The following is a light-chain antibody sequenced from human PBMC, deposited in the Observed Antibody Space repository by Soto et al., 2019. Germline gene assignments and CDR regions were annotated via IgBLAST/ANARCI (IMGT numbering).Light chain of an antibody. J-gene: IGKJ1*01. CDR3: QQYNSFPWT. CDR2: TAS. V-gene: IGKV1-5*03. Sequence: DIQMTQSPSTLSASVGDRVTITCRASQSISGWLAWFQQKPGKAPRLLIFTASSLDSGVPSRFSGSGSGTEFTLTISSLQPDDFATYYCQQYNSFPWTFGLGTKVEIK. CDR1: QSISGW.